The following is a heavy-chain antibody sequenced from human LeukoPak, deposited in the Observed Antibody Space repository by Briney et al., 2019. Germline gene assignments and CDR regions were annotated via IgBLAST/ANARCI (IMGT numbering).Heavy chain of an antibody. J-gene: IGHJ4*02. CDR1: GFTFSSSA. CDR2: IRSKANSYAT. Sequence: QTGGSLRLSCAASGFTFSSSAMHWVRQASGKGLEWVGRIRSKANSYATAYAASVKGRFTISRDDSKNTAYLQMNSLKTEDTAVYYCTRVGYTSGWPDYWGQGTLVTVSS. D-gene: IGHD6-19*01. CDR3: TRVGYTSGWPDY. V-gene: IGHV3-73*01.